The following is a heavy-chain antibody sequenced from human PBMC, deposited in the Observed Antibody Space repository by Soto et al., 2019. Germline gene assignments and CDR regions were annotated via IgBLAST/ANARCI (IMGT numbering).Heavy chain of an antibody. Sequence: GGALRLSCAASGFTFSRYGMHWVRQAPGKGLEWVAVISYDGSNKYYADSVKGRFTISRDNSKNTLYLQMNSLRAEDTAVYYCAKDWTSGWGDYYYYYGMDVWGQGTTVTVSS. CDR2: ISYDGSNK. CDR1: GFTFSRYG. D-gene: IGHD6-19*01. CDR3: AKDWTSGWGDYYYYYGMDV. J-gene: IGHJ6*02. V-gene: IGHV3-30*18.